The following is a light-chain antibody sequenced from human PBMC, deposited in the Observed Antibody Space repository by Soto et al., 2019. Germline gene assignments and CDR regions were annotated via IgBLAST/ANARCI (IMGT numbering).Light chain of an antibody. Sequence: EIVLTQSPATLSLSPGERATLSCRASQTVTSSLAWYQQKPGQAPRLLIYAASNRATGIPARVRGSGSGTDFTITISSLEPEDFAVFYGQQRHNWPRTFGHGTKVEVK. CDR3: QQRHNWPRT. CDR2: AAS. CDR1: QTVTSS. J-gene: IGKJ1*01. V-gene: IGKV3-11*01.